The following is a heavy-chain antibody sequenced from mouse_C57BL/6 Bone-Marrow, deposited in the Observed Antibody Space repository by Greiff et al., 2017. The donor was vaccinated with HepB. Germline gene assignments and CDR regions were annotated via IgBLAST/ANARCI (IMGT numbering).Heavy chain of an antibody. Sequence: EVKLMESGGGLVQPGGSLKLSCAASGFTFSDYGMAWVRQAPRKGPEWVAFISNLAYSIYYADTVTGRFTISRENAKNTRYLEMSSLRSEDTAMYYCARRGTVDYAMDYWGQGTSVTVSS. V-gene: IGHV5-15*01. D-gene: IGHD1-1*01. J-gene: IGHJ4*01. CDR1: GFTFSDYG. CDR3: ARRGTVDYAMDY. CDR2: ISNLAYSI.